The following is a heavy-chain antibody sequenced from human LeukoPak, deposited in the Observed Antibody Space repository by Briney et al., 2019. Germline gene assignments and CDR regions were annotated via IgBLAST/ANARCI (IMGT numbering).Heavy chain of an antibody. Sequence: SETLSLTCTVSGYSISSGYYWGWIRQPPGKGLEWIGSIYHSGSTYYNPSLKSRVTISVDTSKNQFSLKLSSVTAADTAVYYCARDRSDYDSSGYDAFDIWGQGTMVTVSS. V-gene: IGHV4-38-2*02. D-gene: IGHD3-22*01. CDR3: ARDRSDYDSSGYDAFDI. J-gene: IGHJ3*02. CDR1: GYSISSGYY. CDR2: IYHSGST.